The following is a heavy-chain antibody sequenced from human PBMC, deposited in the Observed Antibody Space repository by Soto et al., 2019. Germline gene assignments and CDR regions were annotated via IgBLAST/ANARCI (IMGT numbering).Heavy chain of an antibody. CDR1: GFTFSSYG. Sequence: GGSLRLSCAASGFTFSSYGMHWVRQAPGKGLEWVAVISYDGSNKYYADSVKGRFTISRDNSKNTLYLQMNSLRAEETAVYYCAKLESGDSSGYTFYYYYYGMDVWGQGTTVTVS. CDR3: AKLESGDSSGYTFYYYYYGMDV. CDR2: ISYDGSNK. J-gene: IGHJ6*02. V-gene: IGHV3-30*18. D-gene: IGHD3-22*01.